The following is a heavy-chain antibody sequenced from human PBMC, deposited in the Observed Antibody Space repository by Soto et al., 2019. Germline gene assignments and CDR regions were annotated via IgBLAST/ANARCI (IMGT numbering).Heavy chain of an antibody. CDR3: ASIYFDWLNPKYYFDY. CDR2: IDPSDSYT. D-gene: IGHD3-9*01. Sequence: PGESLKISCKGSGYSFTSYWISWVRQMPGKGLEWMGRIDPSDSYTNYSPSFQGQVTISADKSISTAYLQWSSLKASDTAMYYCASIYFDWLNPKYYFDYWGQGTLVTVSS. V-gene: IGHV5-10-1*04. CDR1: GYSFTSYW. J-gene: IGHJ4*02.